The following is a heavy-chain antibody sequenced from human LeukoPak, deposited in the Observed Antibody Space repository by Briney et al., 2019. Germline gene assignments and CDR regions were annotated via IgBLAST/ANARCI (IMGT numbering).Heavy chain of an antibody. CDR1: GFTFSSYA. D-gene: IGHD3-22*01. CDR2: ISGSGGST. V-gene: IGHV3-23*01. CDR3: ARDDYDASGSPKGYFDY. Sequence: PGGSLRLSCAASGFTFSSYAMSWVRQAPGKGLEWVSAISGSGGSTYYADSVKGRFTISRDSSKNTLSLQMNSLRAEDTAVYYCARDDYDASGSPKGYFDYWGQGSLVAVSS. J-gene: IGHJ4*02.